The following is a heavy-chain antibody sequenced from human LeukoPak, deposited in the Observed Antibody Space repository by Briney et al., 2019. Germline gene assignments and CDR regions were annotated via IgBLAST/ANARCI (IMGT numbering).Heavy chain of an antibody. V-gene: IGHV4-38-2*02. Sequence: SETLSLTCTVSGYSISSGYYWGWIRQSPGKGLEWIGSIYHSGSTYYNPSLKSRVTISVDTSKNQFSLKLSSVTAADTAVYYCTREMATTPYFDYWGQGTLVTVSS. CDR2: IYHSGST. CDR1: GYSISSGYY. J-gene: IGHJ4*02. D-gene: IGHD5-24*01. CDR3: TREMATTPYFDY.